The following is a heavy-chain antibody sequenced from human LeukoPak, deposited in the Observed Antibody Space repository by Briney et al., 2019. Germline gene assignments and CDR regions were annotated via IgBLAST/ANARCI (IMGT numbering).Heavy chain of an antibody. CDR1: GGSISSGSYY. D-gene: IGHD6-13*01. V-gene: IGHV4-61*02. J-gene: IGHJ4*02. CDR3: AGTRGIAAAGTFDY. Sequence: SQTLSLTCAVSGGSISSGSYYWSWIRQPAGKGLEWIGRIYTSGSTNYNPSLKSRVTISVDTSKNQFSLKLSSVTAADTAVYYCAGTRGIAAAGTFDYWGQGTLVTVSS. CDR2: IYTSGST.